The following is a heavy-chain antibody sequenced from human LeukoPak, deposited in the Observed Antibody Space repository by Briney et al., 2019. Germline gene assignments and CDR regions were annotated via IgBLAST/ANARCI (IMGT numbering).Heavy chain of an antibody. D-gene: IGHD4-17*01. J-gene: IGHJ6*02. CDR3: TTTVTTPYYYYGVDV. CDR2: IGSKADSYAT. V-gene: IGHV3-73*01. CDR1: GFTFSGSA. Sequence: RGSLRLSCAASGFTFSGSAISWVRQASGKGLEWVGRIGSKADSYATAYAASVKGRLTISRDDSKNTAYLQMNSLKTEDTAVYYCTTTVTTPYYYYGVDVWGQGTTVTVSS.